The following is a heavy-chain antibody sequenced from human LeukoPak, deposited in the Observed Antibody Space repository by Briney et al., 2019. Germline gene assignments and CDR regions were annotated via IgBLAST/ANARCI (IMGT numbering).Heavy chain of an antibody. Sequence: SETLSLTCTVSGGSISSSSYYWGWIRQPPGKGLEWIVSIYYSGSTYYNPSLKSRVTISVDTSKNQFSLKLSSVTAADTAVYYCARHPPYRDYVWGSYRYPDDAFDLWGQGTMVTVSS. CDR3: ARHPPYRDYVWGSYRYPDDAFDL. CDR1: GGSISSSSYY. D-gene: IGHD3-16*02. V-gene: IGHV4-39*01. CDR2: IYYSGST. J-gene: IGHJ3*01.